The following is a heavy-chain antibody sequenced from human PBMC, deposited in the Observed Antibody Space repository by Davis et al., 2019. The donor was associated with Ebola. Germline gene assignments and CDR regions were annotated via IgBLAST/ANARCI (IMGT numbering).Heavy chain of an antibody. J-gene: IGHJ6*02. CDR2: IYYSGST. CDR3: ARPRSSWYRPNYYYYYGMDV. D-gene: IGHD6-13*01. V-gene: IGHV4-59*01. CDR1: GGSISSYY. Sequence: PSETLSLTCTVSGGSISSYYWSWIRQPPGKGLEWIGYIYYSGSTNYNPSLKSRVTISVDTSKNQFSLKLSSVTAADTAVYYCARPRSSWYRPNYYYYYGMDVWGQGTTVTVSS.